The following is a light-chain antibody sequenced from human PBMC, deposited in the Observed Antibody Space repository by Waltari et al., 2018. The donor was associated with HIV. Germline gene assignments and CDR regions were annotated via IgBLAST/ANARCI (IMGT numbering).Light chain of an antibody. V-gene: IGKV3-11*02. Sequence: EIVLTQSPATLSLSPGERATLSCTAIQRVGSYLGWYKQKPGQAPRLLIYHASKRATVIPARFSGSGSGREFTLTISSLEPADFAVYYCQQRGDWPPTFGQGTKVEIK. CDR3: QQRGDWPPT. J-gene: IGKJ1*01. CDR2: HAS. CDR1: QRVGSY.